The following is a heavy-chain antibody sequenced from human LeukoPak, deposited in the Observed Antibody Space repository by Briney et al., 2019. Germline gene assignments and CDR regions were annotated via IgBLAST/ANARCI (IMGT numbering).Heavy chain of an antibody. CDR2: IYYSGST. CDR1: GGSISSYY. V-gene: IGHV4-59*01. CDR3: ARVGTYGSGSYLSWLDY. Sequence: SETLPLTCTVSGGSISSYYWSWIRQPPGKGLEWIGYIYYSGSTNYNPSLKSRVTISVDTSKNQFSLKLSSVTAADTAVYYCARVGTYGSGSYLSWLDYWGPGNPGTVSS. D-gene: IGHD3-10*01. J-gene: IGHJ5*01.